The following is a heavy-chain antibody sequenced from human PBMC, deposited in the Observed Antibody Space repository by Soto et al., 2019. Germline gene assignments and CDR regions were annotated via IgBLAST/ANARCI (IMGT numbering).Heavy chain of an antibody. Sequence: EVQLVQSGGGLVQPGGSLRLSCVASGFTFGHYWMHWVRQAPGKGLVWVSHIDTDGSNMNYADSVKGRFTISRDNAKSTLYLQMNNLRAEDTAVYYCAYCSGGRCYSYYSYMDVWGKGTTVSVSS. CDR2: IDTDGSNM. D-gene: IGHD2-15*01. CDR3: AYCSGGRCYSYYSYMDV. CDR1: GFTFGHYW. V-gene: IGHV3-74*01. J-gene: IGHJ6*03.